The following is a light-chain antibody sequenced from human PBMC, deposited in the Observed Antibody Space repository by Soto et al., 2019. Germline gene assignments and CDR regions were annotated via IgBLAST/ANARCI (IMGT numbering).Light chain of an antibody. CDR3: QQSYSTPL. Sequence: DIQMTQSPSSLSASVGDRVTITCRASQSISSYLNWYQQKPGKAPKLLIYAASSLQSGVPSRFSGSGSGTDFTLTSSSLQPEDFATYYCQQSYSTPLFGPGTKLDIK. CDR1: QSISSY. J-gene: IGKJ3*01. V-gene: IGKV1-39*01. CDR2: AAS.